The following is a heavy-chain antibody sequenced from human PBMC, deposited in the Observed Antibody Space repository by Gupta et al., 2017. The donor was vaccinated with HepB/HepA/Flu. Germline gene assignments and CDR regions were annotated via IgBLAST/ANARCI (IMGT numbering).Heavy chain of an antibody. CDR3: AKELNYDILGALDY. CDR2: ISWNSGSI. Sequence: EVQLVESGGGLVQPGRSLRLSCAASGFTFDDYAMHWVRQAPGKGLEWVSGISWNSGSIGYADSVKGRFTISRDNAKNSLYLQMNSLRAEDTALYYCAKELNYDILGALDYWGQGTLVTVSS. V-gene: IGHV3-9*01. D-gene: IGHD3-9*01. J-gene: IGHJ4*02. CDR1: GFTFDDYA.